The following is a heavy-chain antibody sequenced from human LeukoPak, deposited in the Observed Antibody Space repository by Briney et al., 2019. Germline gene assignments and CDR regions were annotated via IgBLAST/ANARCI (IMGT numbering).Heavy chain of an antibody. CDR2: IYSGGST. CDR3: AREPLRYYDSSSYFDY. Sequence: PGGSLRLSCAASGSTVSSNYMSWVRQAPGKGLEWVSVIYSGGSTYYADSVKGRFTISRDNSKNTLYLQMNSLRAEDTAVYYCAREPLRYYDSSSYFDYWGQGTLVTVSS. J-gene: IGHJ4*02. V-gene: IGHV3-66*02. CDR1: GSTVSSNY. D-gene: IGHD3-22*01.